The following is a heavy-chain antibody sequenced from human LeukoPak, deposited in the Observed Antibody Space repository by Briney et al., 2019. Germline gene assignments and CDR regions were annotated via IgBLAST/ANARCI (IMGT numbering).Heavy chain of an antibody. J-gene: IGHJ4*02. V-gene: IGHV1-18*01. CDR3: ARSSLGTITAGPFDY. CDR2: ISGHQGNT. CDR1: GYTFTTYG. D-gene: IGHD5-12*01. Sequence: GASVKVSCKASGYTFTTYGIPWVRQAPGQGLEWMGWISGHQGNTKYAQKFQGRVTMTIDTSTSTAYMELRSLRSDDTAIYLCARSSLGTITAGPFDYWGQGTLVAVSS.